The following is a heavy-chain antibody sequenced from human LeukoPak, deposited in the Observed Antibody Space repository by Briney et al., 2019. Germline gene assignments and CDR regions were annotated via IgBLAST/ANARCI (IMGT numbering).Heavy chain of an antibody. CDR1: GFSLNDHA. CDR2: ISWNGGRS. CDR3: ARGPPYSSVDNYYMDV. V-gene: IGHV3-43D*03. J-gene: IGHJ6*03. Sequence: GGSLRLSCAASGFSLNDHAMHWVRQAPGKGLEWVGLISWNGGRSHYADSVKGRFTISRDNSKNSLYLQMTGLRVEDTALYYCARGPPYSSVDNYYMDVWGKGTTVTISS. D-gene: IGHD3-22*01.